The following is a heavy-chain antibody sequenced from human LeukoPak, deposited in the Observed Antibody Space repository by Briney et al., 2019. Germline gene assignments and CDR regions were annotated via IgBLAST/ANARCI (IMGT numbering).Heavy chain of an antibody. CDR1: GSTFGTTA. V-gene: IGHV3-7*02. D-gene: IGHD2-8*01. CDR2: IKEDGSAK. CDR3: ARVDEGRNGVTVGY. Sequence: PGGSLRLSCAASGSTFGTTAMSWVRQAPGKGLEWVANIKEDGSAKYYVDSVKGRFTISRDNAKNSLYLQMNSLRAEDTAVYYCARVDEGRNGVTVGYWGQGTLVTVSS. J-gene: IGHJ4*02.